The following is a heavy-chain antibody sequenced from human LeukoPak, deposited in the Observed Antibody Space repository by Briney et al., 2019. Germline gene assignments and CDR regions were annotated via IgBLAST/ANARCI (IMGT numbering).Heavy chain of an antibody. D-gene: IGHD1-26*01. J-gene: IGHJ3*01. CDR3: ARDRSFNHALDV. CDR1: GFSFSYYW. V-gene: IGHV3-74*01. CDR2: IDTNGA. Sequence: GGSLRLSCAASGFSFSYYWMHWVRQAPGKGLEWVSRIDTNGATYADSVKGRFTISRDNAKNTLYLQMDSLRAEDTAVYYCARDRSFNHALDVWGQGTMVSVSS.